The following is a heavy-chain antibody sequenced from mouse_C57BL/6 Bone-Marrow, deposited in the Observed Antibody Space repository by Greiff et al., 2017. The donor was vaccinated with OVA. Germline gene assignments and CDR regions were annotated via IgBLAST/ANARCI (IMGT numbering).Heavy chain of an antibody. J-gene: IGHJ4*01. CDR1: GFNIKNTY. Sequence: VQLQQSVAELVRPGASVKLSCTASGFNIKNTYMHWVKQRPEQGLEWIGRIDPANGNTKYAAKFQGKATITADTSSNTAYLQLSSLTSEDTAIYYCASDDGYPYWAMDYWGQGTSVTVSS. D-gene: IGHD2-3*01. CDR2: IDPANGNT. CDR3: ASDDGYPYWAMDY. V-gene: IGHV14-3*01.